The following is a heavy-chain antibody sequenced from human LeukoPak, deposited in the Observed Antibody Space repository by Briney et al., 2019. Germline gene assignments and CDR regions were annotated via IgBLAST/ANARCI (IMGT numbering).Heavy chain of an antibody. CDR1: GYIFTTYG. CDR3: ARGGGTGYSGYDVYFDF. J-gene: IGHJ4*02. Sequence: ASAKVSCKTSGYIFTTYGLSWVRQAPGQGLEWMGWISAFNGETNYAQKFQGRITVTTDTSASTVYMELTGLTSDDTALYYCARGGGTGYSGYDVYFDFWGQGTLVTVSS. V-gene: IGHV1-18*01. CDR2: ISAFNGET. D-gene: IGHD5-12*01.